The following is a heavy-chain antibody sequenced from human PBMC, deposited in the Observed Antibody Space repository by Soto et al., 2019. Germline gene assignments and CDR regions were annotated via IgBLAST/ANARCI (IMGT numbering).Heavy chain of an antibody. CDR1: GFTFSSYS. CDR2: ISGSGGSI. Sequence: PGGSLRLSCTASGFTFSSYSMIWVRQAPGKGLEWVSDISGSGGSIYYADSVKGRFTISRDNSKNTLYLQMNSLRAEDTAVYYCAKELPKTEYYDILTGPFDYWGQGTLVTVSS. V-gene: IGHV3-23*01. J-gene: IGHJ4*02. CDR3: AKELPKTEYYDILTGPFDY. D-gene: IGHD3-9*01.